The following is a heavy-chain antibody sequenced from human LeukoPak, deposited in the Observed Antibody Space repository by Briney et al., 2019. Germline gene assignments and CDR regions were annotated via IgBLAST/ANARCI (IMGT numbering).Heavy chain of an antibody. J-gene: IGHJ4*02. CDR3: ARGKIDYVWGSYRYTEGSDY. Sequence: SETLSLTCTVSGGSISSYYWSWIRQPAGKGLEWIGRIYTSGSTNYNPSLKSRVTMSVDTSKNQFSLKLSSVTAADTAVYYCARGKIDYVWGSYRYTEGSDYWGQGTLVTVSS. CDR2: IYTSGST. V-gene: IGHV4-4*07. D-gene: IGHD3-16*02. CDR1: GGSISSYY.